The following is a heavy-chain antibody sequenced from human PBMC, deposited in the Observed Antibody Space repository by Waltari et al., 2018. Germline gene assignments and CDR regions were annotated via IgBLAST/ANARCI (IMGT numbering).Heavy chain of an antibody. CDR3: GRDRPRAMVAVYRHFDS. Sequence: RLHLQESGPGVVKPSETLSLTCTVSGDSLKSDTDYWDWIRQAPGKGLEWLGGIHHSGEGNTTPPPKSLRILPGNTSRTRSALRLNSVTAADTASYTGGRDRPRAMVAVYRHFDSWGRDSWSPSPQ. CDR2: IHHSGEG. D-gene: IGHD5-18*01. CDR1: GDSLKSDTDY. J-gene: IGHJ4*02. V-gene: IGHV4-39*06.